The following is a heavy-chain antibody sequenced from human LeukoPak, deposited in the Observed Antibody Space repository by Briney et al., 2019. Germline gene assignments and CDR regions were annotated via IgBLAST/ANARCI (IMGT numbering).Heavy chain of an antibody. J-gene: IGHJ4*02. Sequence: GASVKVSCKASGGTFSSYAISWVRQAPGQGLEWMGGIIPIFGTANYAQKFQGRVTITADESTSTAYMELSSLRSEDTAVYYCASTYPVIRYSYGLYYFDYWGQGTLVTVSS. V-gene: IGHV1-69*13. CDR2: IIPIFGTA. CDR1: GGTFSSYA. CDR3: ASTYPVIRYSYGLYYFDY. D-gene: IGHD5-18*01.